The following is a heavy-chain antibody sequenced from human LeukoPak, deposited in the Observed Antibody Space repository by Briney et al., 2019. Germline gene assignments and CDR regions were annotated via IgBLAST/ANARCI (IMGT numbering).Heavy chain of an antibody. V-gene: IGHV3-11*04. CDR3: ARRAYYDFLNWFDP. CDR1: GFTFSEYY. D-gene: IGHD3-3*01. CDR2: ISSSGSTI. J-gene: IGHJ5*02. Sequence: PGGSLRLSCAASGFTFSEYYMSWIRQAPGKGLEWVSYISSSGSTIYYADSVKGRFTISRDNAKNSLYLQMNSLRAEDTAVYYCARRAYYDFLNWFDPWGQGTLVTVSS.